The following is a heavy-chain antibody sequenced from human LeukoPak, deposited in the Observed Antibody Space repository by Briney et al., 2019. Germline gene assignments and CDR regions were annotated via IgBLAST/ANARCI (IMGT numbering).Heavy chain of an antibody. CDR2: IYSGGST. CDR3: ARVTTVVTLDY. D-gene: IGHD4-23*01. V-gene: IGHV3-53*01. Sequence: GGSLRLSCAASGFTFSSYAMSWVRQAPGKGLEWVSVIYSGGSTYYADSVKGRFTISRDNSKNTLYLQMNSLRAEDTAVYYCARVTTVVTLDYWGQGTLVTVSS. J-gene: IGHJ4*02. CDR1: GFTFSSYA.